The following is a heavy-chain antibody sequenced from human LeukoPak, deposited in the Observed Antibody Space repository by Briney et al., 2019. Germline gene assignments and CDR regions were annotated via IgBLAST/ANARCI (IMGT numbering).Heavy chain of an antibody. CDR2: TSGSGGST. CDR1: GFTFSSYA. CDR3: AKGGYYGSSGCFPQSSDY. V-gene: IGHV3-23*01. D-gene: IGHD3-22*01. J-gene: IGHJ4*02. Sequence: GGSLRLSYAASGFTFSSYAMSWVRQAPGKGLEWASATSGSGGSTYYTDSVKGRFTISRDNSKNTLFLQMDSPRADDTAVYYCAKGGYYGSSGCFPQSSDYCGQGTLVTVSS.